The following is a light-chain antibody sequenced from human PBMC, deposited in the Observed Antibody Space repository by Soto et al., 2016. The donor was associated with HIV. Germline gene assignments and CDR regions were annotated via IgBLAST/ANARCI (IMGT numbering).Light chain of an antibody. CDR3: LQHNSYPLT. CDR2: KAS. J-gene: IGKJ4*01. V-gene: IGKV1-5*03. CDR1: QSISSW. Sequence: DIQMTQSPSTLSASVGDRVTITCRASQSISSWVAWYQQKPGKAPNLLIYKASNLESGVPSRFSGGGSGTEFTLTISSLQPEDFATYYCLQHNSYPLTFGGGTKVEIK.